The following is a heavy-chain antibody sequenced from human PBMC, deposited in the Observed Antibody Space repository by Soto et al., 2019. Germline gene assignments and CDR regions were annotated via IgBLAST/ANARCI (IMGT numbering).Heavy chain of an antibody. D-gene: IGHD6-19*01. CDR3: AKVKQWLVLVALFDY. J-gene: IGHJ4*02. Sequence: GGSLRLSCAASGFTFSSYAMSWVRRAPGKGLEWVSAISGSGGSTYYADSVKGRFTISRDNSKNTLYLQMNSLRAEDTAVYYCAKVKQWLVLVALFDYWGQGTLVTVSS. CDR2: ISGSGGST. CDR1: GFTFSSYA. V-gene: IGHV3-23*01.